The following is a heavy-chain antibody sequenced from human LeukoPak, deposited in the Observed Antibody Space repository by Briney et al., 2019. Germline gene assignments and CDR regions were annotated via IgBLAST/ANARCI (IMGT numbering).Heavy chain of an antibody. CDR1: GGSISSYY. CDR2: IYYSGST. CDR3: ARHGGSSWTNWFDP. V-gene: IGHV4-59*08. Sequence: SETLSLTCTVSGGSISSYYWSWIRQPPGKGLEWIGYIYYSGSTNYNPSLKNRVTISVDTSKNQFSLKLSSVTAADTAVYYCARHGGSSWTNWFDPWGQGTLVTVSS. D-gene: IGHD6-13*01. J-gene: IGHJ5*02.